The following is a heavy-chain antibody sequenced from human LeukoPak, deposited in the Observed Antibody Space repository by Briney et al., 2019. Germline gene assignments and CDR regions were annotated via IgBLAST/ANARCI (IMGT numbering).Heavy chain of an antibody. J-gene: IGHJ3*02. Sequence: ASVKVSCKVSGYTLTELSMHWVRQAPGKGLEWMGGSDPEDGETIYAQKFQGRVTMTEDTSTDTAYMELSSLRSEDTAVYYCATVSQNCGGDCFDAFDIWGQGTMVTVSS. CDR3: ATVSQNCGGDCFDAFDI. D-gene: IGHD2-21*02. V-gene: IGHV1-24*01. CDR1: GYTLTELS. CDR2: SDPEDGET.